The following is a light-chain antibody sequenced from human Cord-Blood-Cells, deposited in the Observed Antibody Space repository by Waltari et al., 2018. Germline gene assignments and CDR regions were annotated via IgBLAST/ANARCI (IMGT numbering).Light chain of an antibody. V-gene: IGLV2-14*03. CDR2: DVS. Sequence: QSALTQPASVSGSPGQSITISCTGTSSDVGGYNSVSWYQQHPGKAPKLMIYDVSNRPSVFSNRFSGSKSGNTASLTISGLQAEDDADYYCSSYTSSSTRVFGGGTKLTVL. CDR1: SSDVGGYNS. CDR3: SSYTSSSTRV. J-gene: IGLJ3*02.